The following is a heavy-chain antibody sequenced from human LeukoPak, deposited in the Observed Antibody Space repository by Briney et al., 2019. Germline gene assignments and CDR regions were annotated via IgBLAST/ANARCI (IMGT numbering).Heavy chain of an antibody. D-gene: IGHD6-13*01. CDR2: LHYGGST. CDR1: DGAITGYY. CDR3: ARGYSTSWTYYFDY. V-gene: IGHV4-59*01. Sequence: PSETLSLTCTVSDGAITGYYWGWIRQPPGNGLDWIGHLHYGGSTNYNPSLKSRVTISVDTSKNHFSLKLSSVTAADAAVSYCARGYSTSWTYYFDYWGQGALVTVSS. J-gene: IGHJ4*02.